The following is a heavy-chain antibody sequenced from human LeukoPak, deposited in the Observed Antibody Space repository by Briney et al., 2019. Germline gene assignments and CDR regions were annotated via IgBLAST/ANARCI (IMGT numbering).Heavy chain of an antibody. Sequence: GGSLRLSCAASGFTFSSYSMNWVRQAPGKGLEWVSYISSSSTTIYYADSVKDGFTISRDNAKNSLYLQMNSLRVEDTAVYYCARDPDQGRGFDYWGQGTLVTASS. CDR2: ISSSSTTI. J-gene: IGHJ4*02. CDR3: ARDPDQGRGFDY. CDR1: GFTFSSYS. V-gene: IGHV3-48*01. D-gene: IGHD2-2*01.